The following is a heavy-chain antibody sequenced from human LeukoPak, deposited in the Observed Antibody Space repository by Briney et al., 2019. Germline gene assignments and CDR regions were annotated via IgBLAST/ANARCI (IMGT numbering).Heavy chain of an antibody. CDR2: INHSGST. Sequence: RASETLSLTCAVYGGSFSGYYWSWIRQPPGKGLEWIGEINHSGSTNYNPSLKSRVTISVDTSKNQFSLKLSSVTAADTAVYYCARGGMTTVTKSNWFDPWGQGTLVTVSS. CDR3: ARGGMTTVTKSNWFDP. D-gene: IGHD4-17*01. CDR1: GGSFSGYY. V-gene: IGHV4-34*01. J-gene: IGHJ5*02.